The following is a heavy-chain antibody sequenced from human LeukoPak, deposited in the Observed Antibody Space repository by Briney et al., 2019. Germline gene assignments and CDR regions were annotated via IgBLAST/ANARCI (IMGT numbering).Heavy chain of an antibody. CDR2: ISAYNGNT. J-gene: IGHJ5*02. Sequence: GASVKVSCKASGFTFPSYGFTWVRQAPGQGLEWLGFISAYNGNTHYTQKLQGRVTMTTDTSTNTASMKLRSLRSDDTAVYYCARGGIFYGSGSYRANNWFDPWGQGTLVTVSS. V-gene: IGHV1-18*01. D-gene: IGHD3-10*01. CDR3: ARGGIFYGSGSYRANNWFDP. CDR1: GFTFPSYG.